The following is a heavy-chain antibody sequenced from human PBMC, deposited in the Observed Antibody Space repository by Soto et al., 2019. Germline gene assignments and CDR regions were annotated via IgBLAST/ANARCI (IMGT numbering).Heavy chain of an antibody. CDR2: IYYSGST. CDR1: GGSISSYY. J-gene: IGHJ6*03. CDR3: ARVGGYSGYDSPSLDGYYYYYMDV. D-gene: IGHD5-12*01. Sequence: SETLSLTCTVSGGSISSYYWSWIRQPPGKGLEWIGYIYYSGSTNYNPPLKSRVTISVDTSKNQFSLKLSSVTAADTAVYYCARVGGYSGYDSPSLDGYYYYYMDVWGKGTTVTVSS. V-gene: IGHV4-59*01.